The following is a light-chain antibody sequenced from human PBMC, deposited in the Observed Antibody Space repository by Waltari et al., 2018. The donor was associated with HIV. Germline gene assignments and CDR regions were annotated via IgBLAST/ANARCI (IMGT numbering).Light chain of an antibody. V-gene: IGLV3-10*01. CDR1: ALPKKY. CDR3: YSTYSSGVSWV. CDR2: QDS. Sequence: SYELTQPPSVSVSPGQTARITCSGDALPKKYVYWYPPKSGQAPVLVIYQDSKRPSGISETFSGSSSGTVATLTITGAQVEHEADYYCYSTYSSGVSWVFGGGTKLTVL. J-gene: IGLJ3*02.